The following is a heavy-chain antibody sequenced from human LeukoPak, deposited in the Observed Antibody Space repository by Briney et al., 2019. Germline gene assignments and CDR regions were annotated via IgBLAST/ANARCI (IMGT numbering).Heavy chain of an antibody. CDR2: IYYSGST. CDR1: GGSISSYY. J-gene: IGHJ5*02. V-gene: IGHV4-59*01. D-gene: IGHD4-11*01. CDR3: ARSDYSNYGWFDP. Sequence: SETLSLXCTVSGGSISSYYWSWIRQPPGEGLEWIGYIYYSGSTNYNPSLKSRVTISVDTSKNQFSLKLSSVTAADTAVYYCARSDYSNYGWFDPWGQGTLVTVSS.